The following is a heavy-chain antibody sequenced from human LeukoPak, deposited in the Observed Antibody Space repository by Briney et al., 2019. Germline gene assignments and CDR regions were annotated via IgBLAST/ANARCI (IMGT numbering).Heavy chain of an antibody. V-gene: IGHV3-7*01. CDR1: GFMFTNYG. CDR2: IKQDGGEK. CDR3: ARAQGDGQWVHLWLDS. Sequence: GGSLRLSCAASGFMFTNYGMHWVRQAPGKGLEWVAKIKQDGGEKSYVDSVKGRFTISRDNAKDSLYLHMNSLRAEDTAMYYCARAQGDGQWVHLWLDSWGQGSLVTVSS. J-gene: IGHJ4*02. D-gene: IGHD1-1*01.